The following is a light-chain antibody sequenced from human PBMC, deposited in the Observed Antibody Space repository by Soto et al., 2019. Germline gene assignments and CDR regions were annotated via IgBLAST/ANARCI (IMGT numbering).Light chain of an antibody. CDR3: QSYDTSLNDWV. Sequence: QSVLAQPPSVSGAPGQRVTISCTGSSSNTGAGYDVHWYQQVPGMAPKLLIFGNYERPSGVPDRFSGSKSGASASLAISGLQTEDDADYYCQSYDTSLNDWVFGGGTKLPVL. V-gene: IGLV1-40*01. CDR2: GNY. CDR1: SSNTGAGYD. J-gene: IGLJ3*02.